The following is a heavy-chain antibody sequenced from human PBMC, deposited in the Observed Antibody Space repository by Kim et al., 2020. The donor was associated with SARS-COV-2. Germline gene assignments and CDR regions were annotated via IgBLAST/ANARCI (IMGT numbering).Heavy chain of an antibody. CDR1: GFTFSSYG. V-gene: IGHV3-33*01. D-gene: IGHD4-17*01. J-gene: IGHJ5*02. CDR2: IWYDGSNK. CDR3: ARDLVTVTQGADIDP. Sequence: GGSLRLSCAASGFTFSSYGMHWVRQAPGKGLEWVAVIWYDGSNKYYADSVKGRFTNSRDNSKNTLYLQMNSLRAEDTAVYYCARDLVTVTQGADIDPWGQGTLVTVSS.